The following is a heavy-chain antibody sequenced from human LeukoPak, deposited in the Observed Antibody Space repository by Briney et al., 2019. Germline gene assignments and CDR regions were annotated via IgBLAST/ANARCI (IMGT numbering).Heavy chain of an antibody. D-gene: IGHD3-3*01. CDR1: GFTFSRFA. CDR2: IGGLGEST. J-gene: IGHJ6*03. CDR3: AKAGHEYDFWSGYHYYYYYYMDV. V-gene: IGHV3-23*01. Sequence: SGGSLRLSCEASGFTFSRFAMTWVRQAPGKGLEWVSTIGGLGESTNYADSVKGRFTISRDNSKNTLYLQMNSLRAEDTAVYYCAKAGHEYDFWSGYHYYYYYYMDVWGKGTTVTVSS.